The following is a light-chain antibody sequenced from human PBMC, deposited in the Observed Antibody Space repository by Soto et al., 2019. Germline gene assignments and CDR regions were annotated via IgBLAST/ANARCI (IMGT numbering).Light chain of an antibody. CDR1: QSVGSY. Sequence: EIVLTQSPATLSLSPGERATLSCRASQSVGSYLAWFQQTPGQAPRLLIYDTSNRATGIPARFSGSGSGTDFTLTISSLETEDFAVYYCQQYQNLWTFGQGTKVDIK. J-gene: IGKJ1*01. CDR3: QQYQNLWT. CDR2: DTS. V-gene: IGKV3-11*01.